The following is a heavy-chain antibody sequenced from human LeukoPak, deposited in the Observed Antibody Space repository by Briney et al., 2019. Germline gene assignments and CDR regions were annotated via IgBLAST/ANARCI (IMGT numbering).Heavy chain of an antibody. CDR3: AISARYCSGGSCYSPIDY. V-gene: IGHV3-23*01. D-gene: IGHD2-15*01. CDR1: GFTFSSYA. CDR2: ISGSGGST. J-gene: IGHJ4*02. Sequence: GGSLRLSCAASGFTFSSYAMSWVRQAPGKGLERVSAISGSGGSTYYADSVKGRFTISRDNSKNTLYLQMNSLRAEDTAVYYCAISARYCSGGSCYSPIDYWGQGTLVTVSS.